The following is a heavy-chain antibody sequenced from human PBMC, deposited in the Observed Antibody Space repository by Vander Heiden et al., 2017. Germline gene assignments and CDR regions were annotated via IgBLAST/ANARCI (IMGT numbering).Heavy chain of an antibody. CDR3: ARDWGVLVPAARSWGEDFDY. V-gene: IGHV3-7*01. Sequence: EVQLVESGGGLVQPGGSLRLSCEASGFTFSSYWMSGVRQAPGKGLEWVANIKQDGSEKYYVDSVKGRFTIARDNAKNSLYLQRNSMRAEETAVYYCARDWGVLVPAARSWGEDFDYWGQGTLVTVYS. J-gene: IGHJ4*02. D-gene: IGHD2-2*01. CDR2: IKQDGSEK. CDR1: GFTFSSYW.